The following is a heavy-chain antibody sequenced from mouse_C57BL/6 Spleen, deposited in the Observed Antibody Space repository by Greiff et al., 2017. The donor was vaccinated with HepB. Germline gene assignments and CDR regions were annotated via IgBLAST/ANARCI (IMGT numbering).Heavy chain of an antibody. CDR3: ASPHYGSSPFAY. V-gene: IGHV1-82*01. J-gene: IGHJ3*01. Sequence: VQLQQSGPELVKPGASVKISCKASGYAFSSSWMNWVKQRPGKGLEWIGRIYPGDGDTNYNVKFKGKATLTADKSSSTAYMQLSSLTSEDSAVYFCASPHYGSSPFAYWGQGTLVTVSA. CDR1: GYAFSSSW. CDR2: IYPGDGDT. D-gene: IGHD1-1*01.